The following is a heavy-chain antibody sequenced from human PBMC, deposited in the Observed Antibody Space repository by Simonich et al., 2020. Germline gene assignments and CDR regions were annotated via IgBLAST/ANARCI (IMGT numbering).Heavy chain of an antibody. CDR2: INHSGRP. CDR3: ARCGLVNYDILTGYHNWFDP. CDR1: GGSFSGYY. Sequence: QVQLQQWGAGLLKPSETLSLTCAVYGGSFSGYYWSWIRQPPGKGLGWIGEINHSGRPNSNTTLNSRVTISVNTSKNQFSLKLSSVTAADTAVYYCARCGLVNYDILTGYHNWFDPWGQGTLVTVSS. V-gene: IGHV4-34*01. D-gene: IGHD3-9*01. J-gene: IGHJ5*02.